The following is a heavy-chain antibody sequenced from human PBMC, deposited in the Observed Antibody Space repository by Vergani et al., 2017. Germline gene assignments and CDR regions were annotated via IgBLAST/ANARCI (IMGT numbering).Heavy chain of an antibody. CDR3: ARVAYRGRSFYYMDV. Sequence: QVQLVQSGAEVKKPGASVKVSCKASGYTFTGYYMHWARQAPGQGLEWMGWINPNSGGTNYAQKFQGRVTMTRDTSISTAYMELSRLRSDDTAVYYCARVAYRGRSFYYMDVWGKGTTVTVSS. J-gene: IGHJ6*03. CDR2: INPNSGGT. V-gene: IGHV1-2*02. D-gene: IGHD1-26*01. CDR1: GYTFTGYY.